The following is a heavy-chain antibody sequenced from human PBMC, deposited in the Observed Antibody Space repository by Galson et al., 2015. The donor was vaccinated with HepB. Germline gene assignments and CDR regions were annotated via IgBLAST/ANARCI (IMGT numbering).Heavy chain of an antibody. CDR3: AIPYYYDSNAFDI. D-gene: IGHD3-22*01. Sequence: SLRLSCAASGFTFSSYWMHWVRQAPGKGLVWVSRINSDGSSTSYADSVKGRFTISRDNAKNTLYLQMNSLRAEDTAVYYCAIPYYYDSNAFDIWGQGTMVTVSS. CDR2: INSDGSST. V-gene: IGHV3-74*01. J-gene: IGHJ3*02. CDR1: GFTFSSYW.